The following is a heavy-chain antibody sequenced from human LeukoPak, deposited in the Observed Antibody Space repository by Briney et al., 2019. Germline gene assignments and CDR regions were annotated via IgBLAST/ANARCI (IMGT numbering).Heavy chain of an antibody. J-gene: IGHJ4*02. CDR1: GGSISSYY. D-gene: IGHD5-18*01. CDR2: IFYSGRT. CDR3: ARGQKYIYGYTVTELGSRYFDY. Sequence: SETLSLTCSVSGGSISSYYWSWIRQPPGKGLEWIGYIFYSGRTSYNPSLKSRVTISVDTSKNHFSLTLSSVTAADTAVYYRARGQKYIYGYTVTELGSRYFDYWGQGTLVTASS. V-gene: IGHV4-59*01.